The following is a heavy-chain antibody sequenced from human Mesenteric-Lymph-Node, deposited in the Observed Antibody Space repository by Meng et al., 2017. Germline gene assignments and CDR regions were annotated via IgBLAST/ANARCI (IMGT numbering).Heavy chain of an antibody. CDR2: IYHSGST. V-gene: IGHV4-38-2*02. CDR1: GYSISSGYY. CDR3: ARYGDYVDYYYYGMDV. Sequence: SETLSLTCTVSGYSISSGYYWGWIRQPPGKGLEWIGSIYHSGSTYYNPSLKSRVTISVDTSKNQFSLKLSSVTAADTAVYYCARYGDYVDYYYYGMDVWGQGTTVTVSS. D-gene: IGHD4-17*01. J-gene: IGHJ6*02.